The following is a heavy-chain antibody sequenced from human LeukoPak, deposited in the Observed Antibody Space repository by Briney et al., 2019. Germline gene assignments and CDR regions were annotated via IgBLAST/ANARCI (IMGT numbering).Heavy chain of an antibody. V-gene: IGHV4-61*09. CDR1: GGFISSGSYY. D-gene: IGHD1-1*01. CDR3: TRATGAGLIDY. Sequence: KPSQTLSLTCTVSGGFISSGSYYWSWIRQPAGKGLEWIGHIYTTGSANYNPSLKSRVTISVDTSKTQFSLKLSSVTAADTAVYYCTRATGAGLIDYWGQGTLVTVSS. J-gene: IGHJ4*02. CDR2: IYTTGSA.